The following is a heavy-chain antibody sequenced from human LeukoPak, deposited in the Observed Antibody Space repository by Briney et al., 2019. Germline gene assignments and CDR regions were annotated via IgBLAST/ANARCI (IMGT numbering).Heavy chain of an antibody. D-gene: IGHD3-10*01. V-gene: IGHV4-59*08. Sequence: SETLSLTCAVYGGTFSGYYWSWIRQPPGKGLEWIGYIYYSGSTNYNPSLKSRVTISVDTSKNQFSLKLSSVTAADTAVYYCAAQRYGSGSYNYYFDYWGQGTLVTVSS. J-gene: IGHJ4*02. CDR3: AAQRYGSGSYNYYFDY. CDR2: IYYSGST. CDR1: GGTFSGYY.